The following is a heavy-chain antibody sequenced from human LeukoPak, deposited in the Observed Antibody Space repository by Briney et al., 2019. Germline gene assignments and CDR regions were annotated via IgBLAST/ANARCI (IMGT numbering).Heavy chain of an antibody. D-gene: IGHD4-17*01. J-gene: IGHJ4*02. CDR3: ASRSDYGDYYFDY. CDR1: GGSISSSNW. Sequence: PSETLSLTCTVSGGSISSSNWWSWVRQPPGKGLEWIGEIYHSGSTNYNPSLKSRVAISVDKSKNQFSLKLSSVTAADTAVYYCASRSDYGDYYFDYWGQGTLVTVSS. V-gene: IGHV4-4*02. CDR2: IYHSGST.